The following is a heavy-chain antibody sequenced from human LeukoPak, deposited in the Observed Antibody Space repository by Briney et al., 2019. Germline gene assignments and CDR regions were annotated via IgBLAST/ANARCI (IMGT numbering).Heavy chain of an antibody. D-gene: IGHD3-10*01. J-gene: IGHJ4*02. CDR2: ISGSGGST. Sequence: PGGSLRLSCAASGFTFSSYAMSWVRQAPGKGLEWVSAISGSGGSTYYADSVKGRFTISRDNSKNTLYLQMNSLRAEDTAVYYCEKDLSGDSVFFFDSGAREPRVTVSS. V-gene: IGHV3-23*01. CDR1: GFTFSSYA. CDR3: EKDLSGDSVFFFDS.